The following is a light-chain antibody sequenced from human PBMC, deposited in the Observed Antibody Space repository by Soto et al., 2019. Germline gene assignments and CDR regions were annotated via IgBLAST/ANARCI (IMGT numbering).Light chain of an antibody. Sequence: EIVFTQSPATLSFSPGDRATLSCGASQSVSNNYLAWYQQKPGLAPRLLIYDASYRANGIPDRFSGSGSGTDFTLTISRLEPEDFVVYYCQQYGSSSWTLGQGTKVDIK. CDR3: QQYGSSSWT. J-gene: IGKJ1*01. V-gene: IGKV3D-20*01. CDR2: DAS. CDR1: QSVSNNY.